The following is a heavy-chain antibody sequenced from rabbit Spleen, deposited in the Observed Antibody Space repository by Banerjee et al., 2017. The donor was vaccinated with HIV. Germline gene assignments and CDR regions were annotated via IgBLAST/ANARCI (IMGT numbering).Heavy chain of an antibody. CDR1: GFSFTDRDV. CDR2: INAVTGKA. Sequence: QSLEESGGGLVKPEGSLTLTCKASGFSFTDRDVMCWVRQAPGKGLEWIACINAVTGKAVYATWAKGRFTISKTSSTTVTLQMTSLTAADTATYFCARDTGSSFSSYGMDLWGPGTLVTVS. J-gene: IGHJ6*01. CDR3: ARDTGSSFSSYGMDL. V-gene: IGHV1S40*01. D-gene: IGHD8-1*01.